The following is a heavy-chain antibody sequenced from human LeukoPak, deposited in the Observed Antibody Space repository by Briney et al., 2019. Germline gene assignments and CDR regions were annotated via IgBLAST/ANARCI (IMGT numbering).Heavy chain of an antibody. D-gene: IGHD2-15*01. Sequence: SETLSLTCAVSGYSISSGYYWGWIRQPPGKGLEWIGSIHNKGSTYYNPSLKRRVTISVDMSKSQFSLKLSSVTAADTDVYFCTGEKAGTIVDYWGQGTLVTVSS. CDR2: IHNKGST. CDR1: GYSISSGYY. V-gene: IGHV4-38-2*02. J-gene: IGHJ4*02. CDR3: TGEKAGTIVDY.